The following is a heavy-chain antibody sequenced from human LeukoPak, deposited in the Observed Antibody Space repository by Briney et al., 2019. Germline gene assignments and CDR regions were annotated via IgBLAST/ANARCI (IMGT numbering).Heavy chain of an antibody. V-gene: IGHV3-23*01. D-gene: IGHD3-10*01. Sequence: WGSLRLSCAASGFTFSNYAMTWVRQAPGKGLEWVSAISGSGGSTYYADSVKGRFTISRDNSKNTLYLQMNSLRAEDTAVYYCARPMVRGVANDAFDIWGQGTMVTVSS. CDR2: ISGSGGST. J-gene: IGHJ3*02. CDR1: GFTFSNYA. CDR3: ARPMVRGVANDAFDI.